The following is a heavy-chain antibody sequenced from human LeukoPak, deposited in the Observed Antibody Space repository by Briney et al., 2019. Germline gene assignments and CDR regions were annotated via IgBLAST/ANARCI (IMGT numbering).Heavy chain of an antibody. CDR2: IYTSGTT. Sequence: SETLSLTCTVSGGSISSNYWSWIRQPAGKGLEWIGRIYTSGTTNYNPSLKSRVTMSVDTSKNQFSLKLSCVTAADTAVYYCARDRVARWLQLREGNDAFDIWGQGTMVTVSS. CDR3: ARDRVARWLQLREGNDAFDI. D-gene: IGHD5-24*01. J-gene: IGHJ3*02. CDR1: GGSISSNY. V-gene: IGHV4-4*07.